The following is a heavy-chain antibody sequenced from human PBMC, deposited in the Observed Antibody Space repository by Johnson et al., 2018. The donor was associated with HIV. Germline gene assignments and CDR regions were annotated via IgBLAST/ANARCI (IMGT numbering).Heavy chain of an antibody. Sequence: VQLVESGGGLVKPGGSLRLSCAASGFTFSNAWMSWVRQAPGKGLEWVSVIYSGGSTYYADSVKGRFTISRDNSKNTLYLQMNSLRAEDTGVYYCARGASSSNSFDIWGQGTMVTVSS. CDR1: GFTFSNAW. V-gene: IGHV3-66*01. D-gene: IGHD6-6*01. CDR3: ARGASSSNSFDI. CDR2: IYSGGST. J-gene: IGHJ3*02.